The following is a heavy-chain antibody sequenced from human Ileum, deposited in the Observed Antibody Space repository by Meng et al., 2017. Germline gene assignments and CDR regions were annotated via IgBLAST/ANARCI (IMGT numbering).Heavy chain of an antibody. CDR1: GRSISSSDW. CDR2: MNLGGSP. CDR3: AHIFDS. J-gene: IGHJ4*02. V-gene: IGHV4-4*02. Sequence: QVLLHEPGPGLVVPSGPLSLTVAVSGRSISSSDWWSWVRQPPGKGLEWIAEMNLGGSPNYNPSLKSRVTMSVDKSNDHLSLQLTSVTAADTAVYYCAHIFDSWGQGTLVTVSS.